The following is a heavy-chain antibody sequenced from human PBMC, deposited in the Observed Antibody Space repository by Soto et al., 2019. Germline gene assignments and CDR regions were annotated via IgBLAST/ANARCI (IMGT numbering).Heavy chain of an antibody. CDR1: GFTFRTYG. J-gene: IGHJ4*02. V-gene: IGHV3-33*01. CDR2: IWYDASNK. Sequence: VQLVESGGGVVQPGRCLRLSCAASGFTFRTYGMYWVRQAPGKGLEWVAVIWYDASNKYYADSVKGRFTISRDNSENTLYLQMNSLRAEDTAVYYCARGRVDGGELDLWGQGTLVTVSS. CDR3: ARGRVDGGELDL. D-gene: IGHD1-26*01.